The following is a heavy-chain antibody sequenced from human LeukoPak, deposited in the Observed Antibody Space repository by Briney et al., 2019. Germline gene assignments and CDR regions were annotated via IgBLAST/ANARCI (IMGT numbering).Heavy chain of an antibody. D-gene: IGHD2-2*02. CDR1: GYTFTGYY. CDR3: ARGYCSSTSCYSFDFDY. Sequence: AASVKVSCKASGYTFTGYYMHWVRQAPGQGLEWMGWTNPNSGGTNYAQKFQGRVTMTRDTSISTAYMELSRLRSDDTAVYYCARGYCSSTSCYSFDFDYWGQGTLVTVSS. CDR2: TNPNSGGT. V-gene: IGHV1-2*02. J-gene: IGHJ4*02.